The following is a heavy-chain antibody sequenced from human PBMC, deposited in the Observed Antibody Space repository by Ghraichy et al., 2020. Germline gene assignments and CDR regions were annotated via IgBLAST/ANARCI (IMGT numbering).Heavy chain of an antibody. CDR3: AKDLYYYDSSGYLPDAFDI. Sequence: GESLNISCAASGFTFSSYAMSWVRQAPEKGLEWVSAISGSGGSTYYADSVKGRFTISRDNSKNTLYLQMNSLRAEDTAVYYCAKDLYYYDSSGYLPDAFDIWGQGTMVTVSS. CDR2: ISGSGGST. D-gene: IGHD3-22*01. CDR1: GFTFSSYA. V-gene: IGHV3-23*01. J-gene: IGHJ3*02.